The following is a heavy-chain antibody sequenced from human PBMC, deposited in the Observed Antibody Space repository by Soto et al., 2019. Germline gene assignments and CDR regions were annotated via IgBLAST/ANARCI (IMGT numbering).Heavy chain of an antibody. CDR3: ARQVGSYLYYYGMDV. CDR1: GGSISSSSYY. D-gene: IGHD1-26*01. CDR2: IYYSGST. V-gene: IGHV4-39*01. J-gene: IGHJ6*02. Sequence: SETLSLTCTVSGGSISSSSYYWGWVRQPPGKGLEWIGSIYYSGSTYYNPSLKSRVTISVDTSKNQFSLKLSSVTAADTAVYYCARQVGSYLYYYGMDVWGQGTTVTVSS.